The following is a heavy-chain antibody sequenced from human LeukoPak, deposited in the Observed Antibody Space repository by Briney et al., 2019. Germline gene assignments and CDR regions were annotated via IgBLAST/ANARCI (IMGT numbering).Heavy chain of an antibody. CDR2: INHSGST. V-gene: IGHV4-34*01. D-gene: IGHD5-24*01. CDR3: ARHVSRSWRDGYNMLDY. CDR1: GGSFSGYY. Sequence: SETLSLTCAVYGGSFSGYYWSWIRQPPGKGLEWIGEINHSGSTNYNPSLKSRVTISVDTSKNQFSLKLSSVTAADTAVYYCARHVSRSWRDGYNMLDYWGQGTLVTVSS. J-gene: IGHJ4*02.